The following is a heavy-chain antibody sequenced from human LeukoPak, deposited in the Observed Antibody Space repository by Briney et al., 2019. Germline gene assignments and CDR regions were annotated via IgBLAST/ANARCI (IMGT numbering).Heavy chain of an antibody. Sequence: GGSLRLSCAVSGFTSSSYWMSWVRQAPGKGLEWVANIKQDGSEKYYVDSVKGRFAISRDNAKNSLYLQMNSLRAEDTAVYYCARAPYCIGGSCRFDYWGQGTLVTVSS. D-gene: IGHD2-15*01. CDR3: ARAPYCIGGSCRFDY. CDR2: IKQDGSEK. J-gene: IGHJ4*02. CDR1: GFTSSSYW. V-gene: IGHV3-7*03.